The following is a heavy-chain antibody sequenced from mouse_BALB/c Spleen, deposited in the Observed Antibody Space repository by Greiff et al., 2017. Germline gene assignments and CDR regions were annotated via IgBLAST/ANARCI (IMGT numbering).Heavy chain of an antibody. CDR1: GFTFSSFG. CDR3: ARGRVPFDY. CDR2: ISSGSSTI. J-gene: IGHJ2*01. V-gene: IGHV5-17*02. Sequence: EVQLVESGGGLVQPGGSRKLSCAASGFTFSSFGMHWVRQAPEKGLEWVAYISSGSSTIYYADTVKGRFTISRDNPKNTLFLQMTSLRSEDTAMYYCARGRVPFDYWGQGTTLTVSS.